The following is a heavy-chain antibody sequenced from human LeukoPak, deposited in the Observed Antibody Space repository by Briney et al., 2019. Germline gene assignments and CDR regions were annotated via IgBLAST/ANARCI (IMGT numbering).Heavy chain of an antibody. D-gene: IGHD4-17*01. J-gene: IGHJ4*02. Sequence: GGSLRLSCAASGFTFSSYSMNWVRQAPGKGLEWVSYISSSSTIYYADSVKGRFTISRDNAKNSLYLQMNSLRAEDTAVYYCARNPPTVTTRTFDYWGQGALVTVSS. CDR2: ISSSSTI. V-gene: IGHV3-48*04. CDR3: ARNPPTVTTRTFDY. CDR1: GFTFSSYS.